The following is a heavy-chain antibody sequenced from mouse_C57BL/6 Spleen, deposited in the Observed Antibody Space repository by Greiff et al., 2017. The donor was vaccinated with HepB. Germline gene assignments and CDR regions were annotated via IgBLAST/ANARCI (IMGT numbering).Heavy chain of an antibody. J-gene: IGHJ2*01. V-gene: IGHV1-42*01. CDR1: GYSFTGYY. CDR2: INPSTGGT. Sequence: EVKLMESGPELVKPGASVKISCKASGYSFTGYYMNWVKQSPEKSLEWIGEINPSTGGTTYNQKFKAKATLTVDKSSSTAYMQLKSLTSEDSAVYYCARGLGRRGYYFDYWGQGTTLTVSS. CDR3: ARGLGRRGYYFDY. D-gene: IGHD4-1*01.